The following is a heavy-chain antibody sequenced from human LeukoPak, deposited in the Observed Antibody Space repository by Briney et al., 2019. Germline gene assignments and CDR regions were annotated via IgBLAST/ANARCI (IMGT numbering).Heavy chain of an antibody. J-gene: IGHJ6*03. CDR1: GYTVTSYD. CDR3: ARALSWTTDSYYYMDV. CDR2: MNPNSGNI. D-gene: IGHD3/OR15-3a*01. Sequence: ASVKVSCNASGYTVTSYDINWVRQATGQGLERMGWMNPNSGNIGYAQKFQRRVTMTNNTSITTAYIALSSLRSEDTAVYYCARALSWTTDSYYYMDVWGKGTTVTVSS. V-gene: IGHV1-8*01.